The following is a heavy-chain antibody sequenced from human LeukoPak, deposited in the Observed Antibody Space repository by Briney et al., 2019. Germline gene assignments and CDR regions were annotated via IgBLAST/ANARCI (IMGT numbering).Heavy chain of an antibody. V-gene: IGHV4-38-2*02. J-gene: IGHJ6*02. CDR3: ARSITMVRGVIIFGYGMDV. CDR2: IYHSGST. D-gene: IGHD3-10*01. Sequence: KPSETLFLTCTVSGYSISSGYYWGWIRQPPGKGLEWIGSIYHSGSTYYNPSLKSRVTISVDTSKNQFSLKLSSVTAADTAVYYCARSITMVRGVIIFGYGMDVWGQGTTVTVSS. CDR1: GYSISSGYY.